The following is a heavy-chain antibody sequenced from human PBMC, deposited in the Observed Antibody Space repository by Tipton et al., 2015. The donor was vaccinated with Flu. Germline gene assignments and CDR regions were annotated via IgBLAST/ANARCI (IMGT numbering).Heavy chain of an antibody. CDR1: GYTFTSYG. CDR3: ASSEGPYGDYAVSRYYFDY. D-gene: IGHD4-17*01. J-gene: IGHJ4*02. CDR2: ISAYNGNT. V-gene: IGHV1-18*01. Sequence: QLVQSGAEVKKPGASVKVSCKASGYTFTSYGISWVRQAPGQGLEWMGWISAYNGNTNYAQKLQGRVTMTTDTSTSTAYMELRSLRSDDTAVYYCASSEGPYGDYAVSRYYFDYWGQGTLVTVSS.